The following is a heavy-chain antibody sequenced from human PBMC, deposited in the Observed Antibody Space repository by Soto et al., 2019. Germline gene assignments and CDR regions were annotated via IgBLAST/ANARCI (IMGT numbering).Heavy chain of an antibody. CDR1: GFTFSSYA. CDR3: ARDLHIVVVVALDY. Sequence: QVQLVESGGGVVQPGRSLRLSCAASGFTFSSYAMHWVRQAPGKGLEWVAVISYDGSNKYYADSVKGRFTISRDNSKNTLYLQMNSLRAEDTAVYYCARDLHIVVVVALDYWGQGTLVTVSS. V-gene: IGHV3-30-3*01. D-gene: IGHD2-15*01. J-gene: IGHJ4*02. CDR2: ISYDGSNK.